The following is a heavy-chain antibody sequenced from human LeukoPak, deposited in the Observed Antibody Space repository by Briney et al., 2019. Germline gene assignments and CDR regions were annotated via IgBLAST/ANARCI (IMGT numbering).Heavy chain of an antibody. V-gene: IGHV3-74*01. CDR2: INSDGSST. D-gene: IGHD3-9*01. J-gene: IGHJ3*02. Sequence: GGSLRLSCAASGFPFSNNWMHWVRHAPGKGLLWVSRINSDGSSTSYADSVKARFTISRDNAKNTLYLQMNSLRAEDTALYYCASSDWYAAFDIWGQGTMVTVSS. CDR3: ASSDWYAAFDI. CDR1: GFPFSNNW.